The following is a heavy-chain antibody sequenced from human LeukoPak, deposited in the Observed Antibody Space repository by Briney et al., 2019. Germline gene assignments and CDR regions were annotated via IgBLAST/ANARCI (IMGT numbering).Heavy chain of an antibody. CDR1: GGSISSSSYY. CDR2: IYYSGST. V-gene: IGHV4-39*01. J-gene: IGHJ4*02. Sequence: PSETLSLTCTVSGGSISSSSYYWGWIRQPPGKGLEWIGSIYYSGSTYYNPSLKSRVTISVDTSKNQFSLKLSSVTAADTAVYYCARHGGDIVSRPFDYWGQRTLVTVSS. D-gene: IGHD5/OR15-5a*01. CDR3: ARHGGDIVSRPFDY.